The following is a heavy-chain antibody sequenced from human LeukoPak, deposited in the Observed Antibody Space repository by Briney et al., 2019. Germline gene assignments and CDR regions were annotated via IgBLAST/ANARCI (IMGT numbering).Heavy chain of an antibody. J-gene: IGHJ4*02. Sequence: ASVKVSCKASGGTFSSYAISWVRQAPGQGLEWMGGIIPIFGTANYAQKFQGRVTITADTSTTTAYMELKSLRSDDTAVYYCARTWYFDAYYFDYWGQGTLVTVSS. V-gene: IGHV1-69*06. D-gene: IGHD3-9*01. CDR3: ARTWYFDAYYFDY. CDR2: IIPIFGTA. CDR1: GGTFSSYA.